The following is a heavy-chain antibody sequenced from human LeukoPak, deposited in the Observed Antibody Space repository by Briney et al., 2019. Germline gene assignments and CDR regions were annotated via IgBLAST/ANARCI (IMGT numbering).Heavy chain of an antibody. CDR1: GFSLSSYG. CDR3: ARDHTPYSYSSGHFDY. V-gene: IGHV3-33*01. J-gene: IGHJ4*02. Sequence: HPGRSLRLSCVASGFSLSSYGIHWVRQAPGKGLEWVAVMWYDGSDSYYADSVKGRFTISRDNSRNTLYLQMNSLRAEDTAVYYCARDHTPYSYSSGHFDYWGLGTLVTVSS. D-gene: IGHD6-19*01. CDR2: MWYDGSDS.